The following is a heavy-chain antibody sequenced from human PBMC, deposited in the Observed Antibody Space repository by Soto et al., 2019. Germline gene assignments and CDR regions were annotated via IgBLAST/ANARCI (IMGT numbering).Heavy chain of an antibody. CDR3: ARVDTAMVFDY. V-gene: IGHV3-23*01. CDR2: ISGSGDST. Sequence: EVQLLESGGGLVQPGGSLRLSCAASGFTFSSYAMSWVRQAPGKGLEWVSVISGSGDSTYYADSVKGRFTISRDNSKNSLYLQMNSLRAEDTAVYCCARVDTAMVFDYWGQGTLVTVSS. D-gene: IGHD5-18*01. CDR1: GFTFSSYA. J-gene: IGHJ4*02.